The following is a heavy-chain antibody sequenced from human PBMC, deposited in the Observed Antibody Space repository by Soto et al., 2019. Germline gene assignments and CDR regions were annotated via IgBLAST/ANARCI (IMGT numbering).Heavy chain of an antibody. CDR3: ARVPSSSGRAHFDY. J-gene: IGHJ4*02. Sequence: QAQLVESGGGVVQPGRSLRLSCAASGFTFSSYAMHWVRQAPGKGLEWVAVISYDGSNKYYADTVKGRFTISRDNFKNTLYLKMNSLRAEDTAVYYCARVPSSSGRAHFDYWGQGTLVTVSS. V-gene: IGHV3-30-3*01. CDR2: ISYDGSNK. CDR1: GFTFSSYA. D-gene: IGHD2-15*01.